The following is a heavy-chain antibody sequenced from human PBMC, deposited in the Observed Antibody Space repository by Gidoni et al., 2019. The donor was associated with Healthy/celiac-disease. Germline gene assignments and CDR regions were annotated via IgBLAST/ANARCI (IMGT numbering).Heavy chain of an antibody. CDR2: IRYDGSNK. Sequence: QVQLVESGGGVVQPGGCLRLSCAAPGFTFSSYGMHWVRQAPGKGLEWVAFIRYDGSNKYYADSVKGRFTISRDNSKNTLYLQMNSLRAEDTAVYYCAKGAEYSSSNWFDPWGQGTLVTVSS. CDR3: AKGAEYSSSNWFDP. V-gene: IGHV3-30*02. D-gene: IGHD6-6*01. J-gene: IGHJ5*02. CDR1: GFTFSSYG.